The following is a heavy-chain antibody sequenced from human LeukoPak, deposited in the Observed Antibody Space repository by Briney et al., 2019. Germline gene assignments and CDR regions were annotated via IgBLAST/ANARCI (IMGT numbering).Heavy chain of an antibody. V-gene: IGHV4-38-2*01. CDR1: GYSISSGYY. CDR3: ARAAFHYYYMDV. D-gene: IGHD6-13*01. CDR2: IYHSGIT. J-gene: IGHJ6*03. Sequence: PSETLSLTCAVSGYSISSGYYWGWIRQSPGKGLEWIGSIYHSGITYYKPSLKSRVSISVDTSKNQFSLNLSSVTAADTAVYYCARAAFHYYYMDVWGKGTTVTVSS.